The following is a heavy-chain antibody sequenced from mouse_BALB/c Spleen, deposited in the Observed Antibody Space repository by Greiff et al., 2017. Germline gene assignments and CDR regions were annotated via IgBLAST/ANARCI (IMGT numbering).Heavy chain of an antibody. J-gene: IGHJ4*01. CDR3: ARRATGAMDY. D-gene: IGHD3-1*01. V-gene: IGHV5-9-1*01. CDR1: GFTFSSYA. CDR2: ISSGGSYT. Sequence: DVMLVESGGGLVKPGGSLKLSCAASGFTFSSYAMYWVRQTPEKRLEWVATISSGGSYTYYPDSVKGRFTISRDNAKNTLYLQMSSLRSEDTAMCYCARRATGAMDYWGQGTSVTVSS.